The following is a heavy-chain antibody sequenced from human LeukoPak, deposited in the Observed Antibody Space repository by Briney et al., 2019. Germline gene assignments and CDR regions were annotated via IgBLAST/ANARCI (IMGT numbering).Heavy chain of an antibody. J-gene: IGHJ6*02. Sequence: PGGSLRLSCAASGFTFSSYSMNWVRRAPGKGLEWVSSISSSSSYIYYADSVKGRFTISRDNAKNSLYLQMNSLRAEDTAVYYCARDHAAFYTEGPDGMDVWGQGTTVTVSS. D-gene: IGHD6-13*01. CDR1: GFTFSSYS. CDR3: ARDHAAFYTEGPDGMDV. CDR2: ISSSSSYI. V-gene: IGHV3-21*01.